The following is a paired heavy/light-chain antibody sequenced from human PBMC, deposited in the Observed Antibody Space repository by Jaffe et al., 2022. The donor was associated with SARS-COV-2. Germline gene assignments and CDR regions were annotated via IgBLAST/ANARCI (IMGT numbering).Heavy chain of an antibody. V-gene: IGHV1-2*04. CDR2: INPNSGAT. J-gene: IGHJ4*02. Sequence: QVQLVQSGAEVKKPGASVKVSCKASGYTFIGYYIHWVRQAPGQGLEWMGWINPNSGATSYAQKFQVWVTMTRDTSISTAYMDLSRLTSDDTAVYYCARGDRDSAVTGHFDYWGQGTLVTVSS. CDR3: ARGDRDSAVTGHFDY. CDR1: GYTFIGYY. D-gene: IGHD1-1*01.
Light chain of an antibody. Sequence: QSALTQPASVSGSPGQSITISCTGSSSDVGGYNYVSWYQHHPGKAPKVMIYDVTNRPSGVSNRFSGSKSGNTASLTISGLQAEDEADYYCNSYTSNSRVVFGGGTRLTVL. CDR2: DVT. J-gene: IGLJ2*01. CDR1: SSDVGGYNY. V-gene: IGLV2-14*03. CDR3: NSYTSNSRVV.